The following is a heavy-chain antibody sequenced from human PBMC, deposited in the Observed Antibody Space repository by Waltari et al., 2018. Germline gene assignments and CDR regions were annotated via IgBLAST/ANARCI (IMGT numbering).Heavy chain of an antibody. Sequence: QVQLQESGPGLVKPSETLSLTCAVSGYSISTDYYWVWIRPPPGKGLEWIGNIHHSGSTYYNPSLKSRVSISLDTSKNQFSLKLSSVTAADTAVYYCARVLGSSGWYGDFDYWGQGTLVTVSS. CDR1: GYSISTDYY. CDR2: IHHSGST. J-gene: IGHJ4*02. V-gene: IGHV4-38-2*01. CDR3: ARVLGSSGWYGDFDY. D-gene: IGHD6-19*01.